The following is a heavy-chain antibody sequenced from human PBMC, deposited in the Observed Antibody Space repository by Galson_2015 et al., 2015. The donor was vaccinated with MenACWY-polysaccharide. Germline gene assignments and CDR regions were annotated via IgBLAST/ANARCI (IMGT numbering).Heavy chain of an antibody. J-gene: IGHJ3*01. Sequence: FSSFWMNWVRQAPGEGLVWVSRINTDGSSTSYADSVKGRFTVSRDNAKNTVYLQMNSLRAEDTAVYYCARDPHCGAGCSIHDAFDVWGQGTKVTVSS. CDR2: INTDGSST. D-gene: IGHD2-21*02. V-gene: IGHV3-74*01. CDR1: FSSFW. CDR3: ARDPHCGAGCSIHDAFDV.